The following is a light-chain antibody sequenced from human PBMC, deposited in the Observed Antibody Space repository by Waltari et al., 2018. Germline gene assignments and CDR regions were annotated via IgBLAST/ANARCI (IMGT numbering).Light chain of an antibody. Sequence: QSALTQPRSVSGSPGQSVTISCTGTSSDVGGYNYVSWYQQPPGKAPKLLIYDVTTRHSVVPVRFSGSKSGNPASLTISGLQAEDEADYSCCSHAGSYTLVFGGGTKLTVL. CDR3: CSHAGSYTLV. V-gene: IGLV2-11*01. CDR2: DVT. J-gene: IGLJ2*01. CDR1: SSDVGGYNY.